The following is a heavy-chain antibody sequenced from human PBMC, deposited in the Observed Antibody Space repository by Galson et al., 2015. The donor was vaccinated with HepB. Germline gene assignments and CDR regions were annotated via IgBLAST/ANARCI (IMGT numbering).Heavy chain of an antibody. CDR3: ARDTGIQLWLYYFDY. CDR1: GFTFSSYA. V-gene: IGHV3-30-3*01. CDR2: ISYDGSNK. D-gene: IGHD5-18*01. Sequence: SLRLSCAASGFTFSSYAMHWVRQAPGKGLEWVAVISYDGSNKYYADSVKGRFTISRDNSKNTLYLQMNSLRAEDTAVYYCARDTGIQLWLYYFDYWGQGTLVTVSS. J-gene: IGHJ4*02.